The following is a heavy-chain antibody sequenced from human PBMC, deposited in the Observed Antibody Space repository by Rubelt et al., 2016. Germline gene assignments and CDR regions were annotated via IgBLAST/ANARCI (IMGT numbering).Heavy chain of an antibody. V-gene: IGHV3-74*01. D-gene: IGHD2/OR15-2a*01. CDR3: ARPQNNGLHF. J-gene: IGHJ4*02. Sequence: EVRLVESGGGLVQPGGSLRLSCAASGFTFTNFWMHWVRQAPGKGLEWVSGISGNSNRTTYADSVRGRFSTSRDNAKNTRYLQMNSLRADDTAVYYCARPQNNGLHFWGQGTLVTVSS. CDR1: GFTFTNFW. CDR2: ISGNSNRT.